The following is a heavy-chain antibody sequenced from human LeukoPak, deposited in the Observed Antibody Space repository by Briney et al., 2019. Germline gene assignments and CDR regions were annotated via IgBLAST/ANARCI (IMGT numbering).Heavy chain of an antibody. D-gene: IGHD3-9*01. V-gene: IGHV3-21*01. CDR2: ISSSSSYM. J-gene: IGHJ4*02. CDR1: GFTFSTYS. Sequence: GGSLRLSCAASGFTFSTYSMNWVRQAPGKGLEWVSSISSSSSYMYYADSVKGRFTISRDNAKNSLYLQMNSLRAEDTAVYYCARGDWLWLQANWGQGTLVTVSS. CDR3: ARGDWLWLQAN.